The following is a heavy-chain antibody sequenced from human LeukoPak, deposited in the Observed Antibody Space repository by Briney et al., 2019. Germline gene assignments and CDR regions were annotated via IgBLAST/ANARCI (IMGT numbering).Heavy chain of an antibody. V-gene: IGHV3-15*01. J-gene: IGHJ6*03. D-gene: IGHD3-22*01. CDR3: TTDPAQNYYDSSGPRASSYYYYYYMDV. CDR2: IKSKTDGGTT. Sequence: GGSLRLSCAASGFTFSSYWMSWVRQAPGKGLEWVGRIKSKTDGGTTDYAAPVKGRFTISRDDSKNTLYLQMNSLKTEDTAVYYCTTDPAQNYYDSSGPRASSYYYYYYMDVWGKGTTVTVSS. CDR1: GFTFSSYW.